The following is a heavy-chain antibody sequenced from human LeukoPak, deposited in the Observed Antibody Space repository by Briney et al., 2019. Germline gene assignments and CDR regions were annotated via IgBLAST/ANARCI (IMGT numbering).Heavy chain of an antibody. D-gene: IGHD5-12*01. CDR1: GYSISSGYY. J-gene: IGHJ4*02. CDR3: ARGTSTIVATFSY. CDR2: IYHSGTT. Sequence: SETLSLTCTVSGYSISSGYYWGWSRPPPGKGLGGIGSIYHSGTTYYNPSLKSRVTISVDTSKNQFSLRLSSVTAADTAVYYCARGTSTIVATFSYWGQGTLVTVSS. V-gene: IGHV4-38-2*02.